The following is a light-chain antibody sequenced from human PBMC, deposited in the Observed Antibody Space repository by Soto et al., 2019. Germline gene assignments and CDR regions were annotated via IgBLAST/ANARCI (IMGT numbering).Light chain of an antibody. J-gene: IGKJ1*01. V-gene: IGKV1-5*03. CDR1: QSISTW. CDR2: KAS. CDR3: QDYNSWT. Sequence: DIQMTQSPSTLSASVGARVTITCRASQSISTWLSWYQQKPGKAPKVLIYKASNLQSGVSSRFSGSGSGTEFTLAISSLQPDDFATYYCQDYNSWTFGQGTKVEI.